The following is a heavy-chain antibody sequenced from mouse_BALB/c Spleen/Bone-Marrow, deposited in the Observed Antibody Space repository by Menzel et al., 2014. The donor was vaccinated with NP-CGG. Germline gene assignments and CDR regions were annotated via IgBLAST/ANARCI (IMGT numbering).Heavy chain of an antibody. V-gene: IGHV2-2*02. CDR1: GFSLTSYG. CDR3: ASNWDYAMDY. CDR2: IWSGGST. Sequence: VQLQQSGPGLVQPSQSLSITYTVSGFSLTSYGVHWVRQSPGKGLEWLGVIWSGGSTDYNAAFISRLSISKDNSKSQVFLKMNSLQANHTAIYYCASNWDYAMDYWGQGTSVTVSS. D-gene: IGHD4-1*01. J-gene: IGHJ4*01.